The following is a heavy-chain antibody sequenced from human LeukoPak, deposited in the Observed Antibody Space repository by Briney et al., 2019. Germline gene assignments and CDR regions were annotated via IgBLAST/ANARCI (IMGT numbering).Heavy chain of an antibody. CDR1: GGSISSYY. D-gene: IGHD6-19*01. V-gene: IGHV4-59*01. CDR3: ARVNERGYSSGWYPMDV. J-gene: IGHJ6*02. Sequence: SETLSLTCTVSGGSISSYYWSWIRQPPGKGLEWTGYIYYSGSTNYNPSLKSRVTISVDTSKNQFSLKLSSVTAADTAVYYCARVNERGYSSGWYPMDVWGQGTTVTVSS. CDR2: IYYSGST.